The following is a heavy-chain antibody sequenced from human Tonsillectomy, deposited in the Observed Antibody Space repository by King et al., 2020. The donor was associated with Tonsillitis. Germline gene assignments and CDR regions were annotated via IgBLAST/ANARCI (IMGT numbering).Heavy chain of an antibody. V-gene: IGHV3-66*01. CDR1: GFTVSSNY. CDR2: MYSGGST. Sequence: VQLVESGGGLVQPGGSLRLSCAASGFTVSSNYMSWVRQAPGKGLEWVSVMYSGGSTYYADSVKGRFIISRDNSKNTLYLQMNSLRVEDTAVYYCVSGSGSYVGAYYYYYMDVWGKGTTVTVSS. J-gene: IGHJ6*03. D-gene: IGHD3-10*01. CDR3: VSGSGSYVGAYYYYYMDV.